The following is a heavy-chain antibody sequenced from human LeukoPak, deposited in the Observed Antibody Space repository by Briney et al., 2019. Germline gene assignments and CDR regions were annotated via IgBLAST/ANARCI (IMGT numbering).Heavy chain of an antibody. Sequence: ASVKVSCTASGYTFTSYGINWVRQATGQGLEWMGWMNPNSGNTGYAQKFQGRVTMTRNTSISTAYMELSSLRSEDTAVYYCARGLSGIQLWLYYYYYGMDVWGQGTTVTVSS. CDR1: GYTFTSYG. V-gene: IGHV1-8*02. J-gene: IGHJ6*02. CDR3: ARGLSGIQLWLYYYYYGMDV. CDR2: MNPNSGNT. D-gene: IGHD5-18*01.